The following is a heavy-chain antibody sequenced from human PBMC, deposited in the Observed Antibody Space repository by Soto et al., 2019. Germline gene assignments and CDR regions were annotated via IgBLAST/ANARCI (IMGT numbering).Heavy chain of an antibody. D-gene: IGHD6-13*01. V-gene: IGHV4-31*03. J-gene: IGHJ5*02. Sequence: SETLSLTCTVSGDSVNSATYYWSWIRQHPGKGLEWIGYIYYSGSTKYNPSLKSRVTISVDTSKNQFSLKLSSVTAADTALYYCARVFSDSSSFFDPWGQGTLVTVSS. CDR2: IYYSGST. CDR1: GDSVNSATYY. CDR3: ARVFSDSSSFFDP.